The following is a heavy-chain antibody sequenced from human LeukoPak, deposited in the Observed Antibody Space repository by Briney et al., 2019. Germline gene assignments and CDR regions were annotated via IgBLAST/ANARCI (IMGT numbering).Heavy chain of an antibody. D-gene: IGHD6-19*01. V-gene: IGHV4-59*08. CDR3: ARRGSDWGQFDY. Sequence: SETLSLTCSVSGGSISSYYWSWLRQPPGKGLEWIGYIYYSGSTNYNPSLKSRVTISVDTSKNQFSLKLSSVTAADTAVYYCARRGSDWGQFDYWGQGTLVTVSS. CDR2: IYYSGST. J-gene: IGHJ4*02. CDR1: GGSISSYY.